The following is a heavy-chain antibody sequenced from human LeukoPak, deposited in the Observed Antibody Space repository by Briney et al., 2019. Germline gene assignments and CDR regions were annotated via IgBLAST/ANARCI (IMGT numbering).Heavy chain of an antibody. J-gene: IGHJ4*02. CDR2: VGVSDSST. Sequence: GGSLRLSCAASGFTFSSSVMNWVSQAPGKGLEWVSGVGVSDSSTYSANSVKGRFTISRDNSKNTLYLQMNSLRAEDTAVYYCAKGITFDYWGPGSLGSVSS. CDR3: AKGITFDY. V-gene: IGHV3-23*01. CDR1: GFTFSSSV. D-gene: IGHD3-16*01.